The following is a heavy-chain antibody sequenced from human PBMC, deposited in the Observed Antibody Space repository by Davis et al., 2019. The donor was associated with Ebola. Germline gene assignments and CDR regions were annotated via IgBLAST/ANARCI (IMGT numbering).Heavy chain of an antibody. Sequence: AASVKVSCKASGYTFTNYYMHWVRQAPGKGLEWVSFISSSSNYIYYADSVKGRFTVSRDNAKNTLYLQMNSLQVEDTAIYYCARDFDRVREWGQGTLVTVSS. J-gene: IGHJ4*02. CDR1: GYTFTNYY. CDR3: ARDFDRVRE. CDR2: ISSSSNYI. V-gene: IGHV3-21*01. D-gene: IGHD3-22*01.